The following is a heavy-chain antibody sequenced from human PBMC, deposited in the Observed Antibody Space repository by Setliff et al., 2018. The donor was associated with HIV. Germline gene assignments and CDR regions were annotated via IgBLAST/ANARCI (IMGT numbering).Heavy chain of an antibody. CDR1: GFTFSTYG. Sequence: PGGSLRLSCEASGFTFSTYGMNWVRQAPGKGLEWVSYISTSSYTINYADSVKGRFTISRDNAKNSLYLQMNNLRVEDTALYYCARGGDLDVWGKGTTVTVSS. CDR3: ARGGDLDV. D-gene: IGHD3-16*01. CDR2: ISTSSYTI. J-gene: IGHJ6*04. V-gene: IGHV3-48*01.